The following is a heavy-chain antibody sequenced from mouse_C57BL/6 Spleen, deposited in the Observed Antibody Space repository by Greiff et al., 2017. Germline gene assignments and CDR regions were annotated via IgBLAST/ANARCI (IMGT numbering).Heavy chain of an antibody. V-gene: IGHV1-26*01. Sequence: VQLQQSGPELVKPGASVKISCKASGYTFTDYYMNWVKQSHGKSLEWIGDINPNNGGTSYNQKFKGKATLTVDKSSSTAYMELRSLTSEDSAVYYCASRGYDGYYSWYFDVWGTGTTVTVSS. CDR2: INPNNGGT. J-gene: IGHJ1*03. D-gene: IGHD2-3*01. CDR1: GYTFTDYY. CDR3: ASRGYDGYYSWYFDV.